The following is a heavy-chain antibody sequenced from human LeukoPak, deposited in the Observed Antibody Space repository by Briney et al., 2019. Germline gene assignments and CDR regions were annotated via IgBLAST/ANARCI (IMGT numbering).Heavy chain of an antibody. D-gene: IGHD1-14*01. CDR2: ISGSGGST. CDR3: AKARGRADGKFDY. CDR1: GFTFSSYA. V-gene: IGHV3-23*01. Sequence: WGSLRLSCAASGFTFSSYAMSWVRQAPGKGLEWVSAISGSGGSTYYADPVKGRFTISRDNSKNTLYLQMNSLRAEDTAVYYCAKARGRADGKFDYWGQGTLVTVSS. J-gene: IGHJ4*02.